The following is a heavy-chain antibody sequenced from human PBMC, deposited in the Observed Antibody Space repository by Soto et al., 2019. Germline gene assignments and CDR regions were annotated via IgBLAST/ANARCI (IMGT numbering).Heavy chain of an antibody. CDR3: ATYYYDSSGYYRATDDAFDI. Sequence: GASVKVSCKVSGYTLTELSMHWVRQAPGKGLEWMGGFDPEDGETIYAQKFQGRVTMTEDTSTDTAYMELSSLRSEDTAVYYCATYYYDSSGYYRATDDAFDIWGQGTMVTVS. V-gene: IGHV1-24*01. J-gene: IGHJ3*02. CDR1: GYTLTELS. CDR2: FDPEDGET. D-gene: IGHD3-22*01.